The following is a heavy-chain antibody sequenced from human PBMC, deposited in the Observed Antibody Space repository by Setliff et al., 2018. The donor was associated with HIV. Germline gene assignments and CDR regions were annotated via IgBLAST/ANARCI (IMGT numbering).Heavy chain of an antibody. CDR3: ARAAAGNTGPFDL. J-gene: IGHJ4*02. V-gene: IGHV4-59*08. Sequence: LSLTCTVSGGSISSYYWSWIRQPPGEGLEWIGYIYYSGCTNYNPSLKSRVTISVDTSKNQFSLKLTSVTASDTAVYYCARAAAGNTGPFDLWGQGSPVTVSS. CDR2: IYYSGCT. D-gene: IGHD4-17*01. CDR1: GGSISSYY.